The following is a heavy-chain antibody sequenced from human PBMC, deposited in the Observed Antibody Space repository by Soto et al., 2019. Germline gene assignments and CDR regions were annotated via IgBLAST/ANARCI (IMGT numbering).Heavy chain of an antibody. V-gene: IGHV1-69*13. D-gene: IGHD2-2*01. CDR3: ARDRSEVVPAAIGYYYYGMDV. CDR1: GGTFSSYA. Sequence: SVKVSCKASGGTFSSYAISWVRQAPGQGLEWMGGIIPILGTANYAQKFQGRVTITADESTSTAYMELSSLRSEDTAVYYCARDRSEVVPAAIGYYYYGMDVWGQGTAVTVSS. J-gene: IGHJ6*02. CDR2: IIPILGTA.